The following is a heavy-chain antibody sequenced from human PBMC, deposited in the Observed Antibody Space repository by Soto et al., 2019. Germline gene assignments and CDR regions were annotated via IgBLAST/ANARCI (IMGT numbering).Heavy chain of an antibody. D-gene: IGHD6-19*01. CDR1: GFTSSNYW. Sequence: EVQLVESGGGLVQPGGSLRLSCAASGFTSSNYWMHWVRQAPGKGLVWVSRLNCNGSTTSYADSVKGRFTISRDNAKNTMYLRMNSLRAVDTVVYYCVRGRSGWYWYFDLWGRGTLVTVSS. CDR3: VRGRSGWYWYFDL. V-gene: IGHV3-74*01. CDR2: LNCNGSTT. J-gene: IGHJ2*01.